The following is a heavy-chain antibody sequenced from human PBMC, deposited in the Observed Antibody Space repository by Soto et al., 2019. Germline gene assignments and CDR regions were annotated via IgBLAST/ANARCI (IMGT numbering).Heavy chain of an antibody. CDR2: ISYDGSNK. Sequence: GGSLRLSCAASGFTFSSYGMHWVRQAPGKGLERVALISYDGSNKYYADSVKGRFTISRDNSKNTLYLQMNSLRAEDTAVYYCAKDRQTARTTPKYSFDYWGQGTLVTVSS. D-gene: IGHD4-17*01. CDR3: AKDRQTARTTPKYSFDY. V-gene: IGHV3-30*18. J-gene: IGHJ4*02. CDR1: GFTFSSYG.